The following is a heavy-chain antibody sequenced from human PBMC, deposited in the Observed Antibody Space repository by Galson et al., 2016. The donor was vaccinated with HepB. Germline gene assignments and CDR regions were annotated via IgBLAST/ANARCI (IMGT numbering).Heavy chain of an antibody. V-gene: IGHV3-74*01. CDR3: ARDRGASTPLDP. CDR1: GFTLSNYW. D-gene: IGHD2-2*01. J-gene: IGHJ5*01. Sequence: SLRLSCAASGFTLSNYWMHWVRQAPGKGLVWVSRITSDGSSTTYAGFVEGRFTISRDNAKNTLYLQMNRLRAEYTAVYYCARDRGASTPLDPWGQGTLVTVSS. CDR2: ITSDGSST.